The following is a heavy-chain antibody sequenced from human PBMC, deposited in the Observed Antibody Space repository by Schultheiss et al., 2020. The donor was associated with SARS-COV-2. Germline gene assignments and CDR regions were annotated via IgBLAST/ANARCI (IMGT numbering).Heavy chain of an antibody. CDR1: GFTFSSYA. D-gene: IGHD6-13*01. J-gene: IGHJ6*02. Sequence: GGSLRLSCAASGFTFSSYAMSWFRQAPGKGLEWVAVISYDGSNKYYADSVKGRFTISRDNSKNTLYLQMNSLRAEDTAVYYCAKEMYSSSWAVITYLVGMDVWGQGTTVTVSS. V-gene: IGHV3-30-3*01. CDR3: AKEMYSSSWAVITYLVGMDV. CDR2: ISYDGSNK.